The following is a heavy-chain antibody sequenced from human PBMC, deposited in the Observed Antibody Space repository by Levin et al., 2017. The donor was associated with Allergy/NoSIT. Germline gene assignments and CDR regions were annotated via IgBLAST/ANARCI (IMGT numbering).Heavy chain of an antibody. J-gene: IGHJ4*02. V-gene: IGHV5-51*01. CDR1: GYSFPNYW. CDR2: IYPGDSGT. CDR3: ARIYCTNDLCYQLDY. Sequence: GESLKISCKGSGYSFPNYWIGWVRQMPGKGLEYMGIIYPGDSGTRYRPSFQGQVTISADKSISTAYLQWSSLKPSDTAMYYCARIYCTNDLCYQLDYWGQGTLVTVSS. D-gene: IGHD2-8*01.